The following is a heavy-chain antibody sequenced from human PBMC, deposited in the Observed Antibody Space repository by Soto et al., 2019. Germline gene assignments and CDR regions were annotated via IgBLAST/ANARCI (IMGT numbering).Heavy chain of an antibody. D-gene: IGHD3-22*01. J-gene: IGHJ5*02. CDR2: ISDSGST. Sequence: SETLSLTCTVSGGSISDGYYWSWIRQHPGKGLEWIGSISDSGSTSYNPSLKSRLTISVDTSKNQFSLRLGSVTAADTAVYYCAREPIVEGPPGYNWFDPWGQGILVTVSS. CDR3: AREPIVEGPPGYNWFDP. CDR1: GGSISDGYY. V-gene: IGHV4-31*03.